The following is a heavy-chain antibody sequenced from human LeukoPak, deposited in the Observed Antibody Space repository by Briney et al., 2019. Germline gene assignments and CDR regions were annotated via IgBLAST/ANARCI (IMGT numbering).Heavy chain of an antibody. Sequence: GGSLRLSCVASGFTFSDYYMTWIRQAPGKRLEWVSYISPSSADIQYVDSVKGRFTISWDNAKKSLYLHMNSLRAEDTAVYYCSRDPRRVDYWGQGTLVTVSS. V-gene: IGHV3-11*04. J-gene: IGHJ4*02. CDR2: ISPSSADI. CDR3: SRDPRRVDY. CDR1: GFTFSDYY. D-gene: IGHD3-10*01.